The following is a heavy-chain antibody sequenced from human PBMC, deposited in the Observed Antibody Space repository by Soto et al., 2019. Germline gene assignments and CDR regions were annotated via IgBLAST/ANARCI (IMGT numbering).Heavy chain of an antibody. D-gene: IGHD5-12*01. V-gene: IGHV1-69*19. CDR2: IIPVFNTT. Sequence: QVQLVQSGAVVKKPGSSVKVSCRASGGTFIFYGISWVRQAPGQGLEWIGGIIPVFNTTHYAQNFKGTVTITAAASTSTAYLELSGLRSEDTAIYYCARRKTSDITYFPFWCQGTPVSVSS. J-gene: IGHJ4*02. CDR3: ARRKTSDITYFPF. CDR1: GGTFIFYG.